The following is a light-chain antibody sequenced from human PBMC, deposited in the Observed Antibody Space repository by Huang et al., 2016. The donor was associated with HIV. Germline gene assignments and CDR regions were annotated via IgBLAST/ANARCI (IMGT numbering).Light chain of an antibody. Sequence: DIQMTQSPSVMSASVGDRVTITCRASQGISNYLAWFQQKPGKGPKRLLYAASNLQSGVPSRFSGIVSETEFTLTISSLQPEDFATYYCLQHNTYPWTFGQGTKVEIK. V-gene: IGKV1-17*03. CDR2: AAS. CDR1: QGISNY. J-gene: IGKJ1*01. CDR3: LQHNTYPWT.